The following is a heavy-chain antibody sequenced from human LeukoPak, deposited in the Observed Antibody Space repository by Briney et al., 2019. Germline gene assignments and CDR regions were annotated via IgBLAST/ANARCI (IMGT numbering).Heavy chain of an antibody. CDR2: IYYSGST. Sequence: SETLSLTCTVSGGSISSYYWSWIRQPPGKGLEWIGYIYYSGSTNYNPSLKSRVTISVDTSKNQFSLKLSSVTAADSAVYYCARVTEWNDFDYWGQGTLVTVS. CDR3: ARVTEWNDFDY. CDR1: GGSISSYY. V-gene: IGHV4-59*01. J-gene: IGHJ4*02. D-gene: IGHD1-1*01.